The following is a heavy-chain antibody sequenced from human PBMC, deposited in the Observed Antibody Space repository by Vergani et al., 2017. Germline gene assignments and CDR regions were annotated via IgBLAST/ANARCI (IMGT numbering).Heavy chain of an antibody. V-gene: IGHV3-48*02. CDR3: SRDKCELLRAVFDY. CDR2: ISSSSSTI. D-gene: IGHD1-26*01. CDR1: GFTFSSYS. J-gene: IGHJ4*02. Sequence: EVQLVESGGGLVQPGGSLRLSCAASGFTFSSYSMNWVRQAPGKGLEWVSYISSSSSTIYYADSVKGRFIISRNNANNSLYLQMNSLRDEDAAVYYGSRDKCELLRAVFDYWGQGTLVTVSS.